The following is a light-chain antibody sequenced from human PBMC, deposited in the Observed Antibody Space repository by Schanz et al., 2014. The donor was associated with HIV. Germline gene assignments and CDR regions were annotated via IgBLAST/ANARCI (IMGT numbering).Light chain of an antibody. V-gene: IGLV1-47*01. J-gene: IGLJ1*01. Sequence: QSVLTQPPSASGPPGQRVTISCSGSGSSIGSNSVNWYQQLPGTAPKLLIYRDNQRPSGVPDRFSGTKPGTSASLAISGLRSEDEADYYCAAWDDSLSGYVFGTGTKLTVL. CDR1: GSSIGSNS. CDR2: RDN. CDR3: AAWDDSLSGYV.